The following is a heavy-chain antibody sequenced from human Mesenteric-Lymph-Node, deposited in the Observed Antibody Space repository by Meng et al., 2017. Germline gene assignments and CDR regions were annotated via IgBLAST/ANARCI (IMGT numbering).Heavy chain of an antibody. J-gene: IGHJ4*02. CDR1: GYSISSGYY. D-gene: IGHD4-17*01. CDR3: ARVMTVLPDY. Sequence: SETLSLTCTVSGYSISSGYYWGWIRQPPGKGLEWIGSIYYRGSTYYNPSLKSQLTISLDASKNQFSLKLTSVTAADTAVSYFARVMTVLPDYWGQGTPVTVSS. CDR2: IYYRGST. V-gene: IGHV4-38-2*02.